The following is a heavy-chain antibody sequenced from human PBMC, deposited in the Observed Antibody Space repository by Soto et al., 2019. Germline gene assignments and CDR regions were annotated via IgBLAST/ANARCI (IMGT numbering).Heavy chain of an antibody. Sequence: EVQLLESGGGLVQPGGSLRLSCAASGFTFSSYAMSWVRQAPGKGLEWVSAISGSGGSTYYADSVKGRFTISRDNSKNTLYLQMNSLRAEDTAVYYCAKGVGLFSWPTVTTYYFDYWGQGTLVTVSS. D-gene: IGHD4-17*01. CDR1: GFTFSSYA. CDR2: ISGSGGST. V-gene: IGHV3-23*01. CDR3: AKGVGLFSWPTVTTYYFDY. J-gene: IGHJ4*02.